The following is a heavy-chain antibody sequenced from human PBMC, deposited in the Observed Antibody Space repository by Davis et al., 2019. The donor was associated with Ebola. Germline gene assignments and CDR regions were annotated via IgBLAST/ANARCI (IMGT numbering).Heavy chain of an antibody. CDR1: GYTFTGFY. CDR2: MNPSTGLT. V-gene: IGHV1-2*06. CDR3: ARGEISIYLY. D-gene: IGHD2-21*01. Sequence: AASVKVSCKTSGYTFTGFYIHWVRLIPGQGLEWMGRMNPSTGLTNYAQKFRGRVTMTRDTSITTAYMELSSLRSDDTATYFCARGEISIYLYWGQGTLVTVSS. J-gene: IGHJ4*02.